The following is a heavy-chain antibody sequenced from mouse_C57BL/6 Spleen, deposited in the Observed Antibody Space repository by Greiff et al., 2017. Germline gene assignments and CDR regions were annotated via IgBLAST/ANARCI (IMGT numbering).Heavy chain of an antibody. CDR3: AKAQLGFYYYAMDY. D-gene: IGHD3-1*01. Sequence: EVKLMESGGGLVKPGGSLTLSCAASGFTFSDYGMHWVRQAPEKGLEWVAYISSGSSTIYYADTVKGRFTIARDNAKNTLFLQRTSLRSEDTAMYYGAKAQLGFYYYAMDYWGQVTSVTVSS. V-gene: IGHV5-17*01. J-gene: IGHJ4*01. CDR1: GFTFSDYG. CDR2: ISSGSSTI.